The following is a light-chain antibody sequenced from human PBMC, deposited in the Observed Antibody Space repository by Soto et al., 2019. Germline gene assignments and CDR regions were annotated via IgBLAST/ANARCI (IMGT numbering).Light chain of an antibody. CDR3: EAWDATLDGLYV. J-gene: IGLJ1*01. V-gene: IGLV1-44*01. Sequence: QSVLTQPPSVSGTPGQRVTISCSGSSSNVAINPVNWYQHLPGAAPRLLIYETDRRSSGVPDRFSASKSGTSASLAISGLASEDEADHYCEAWDATLDGLYVFGTGTKVTVL. CDR2: ETD. CDR1: SSNVAINP.